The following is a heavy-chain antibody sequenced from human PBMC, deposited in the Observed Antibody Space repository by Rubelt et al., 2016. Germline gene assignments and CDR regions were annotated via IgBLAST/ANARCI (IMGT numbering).Heavy chain of an antibody. J-gene: IGHJ3*02. CDR1: GYTFTGYY. V-gene: IGHV1-2*06. Sequence: QLVQSAAEVKEPGASVKVSCKASGYTFTGYYIHWMRQAPGQGLEWMGRIDPNSGATNYPQIFQGRVTMTRDTSVRTSYMELGSLTSGDTAIYFCAKVRRPGMVASSTFDIWGQGTMVTVSS. D-gene: IGHD3-3*01. CDR2: IDPNSGAT. CDR3: AKVRRPGMVASSTFDI.